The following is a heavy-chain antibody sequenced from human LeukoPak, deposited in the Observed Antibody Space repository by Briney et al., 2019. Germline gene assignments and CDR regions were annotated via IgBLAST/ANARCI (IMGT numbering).Heavy chain of an antibody. CDR1: GFTFSRYR. J-gene: IGHJ6*03. Sequence: PGGSLRLSCAASGFTFSRYRMNWVRQAPGKGLEWIGEIYHSGSTNYNPSLKSRVTISVDKSKNQFSLKLSSVTAADTAVYYCARGLSIAVAEPYYYYMDVWGKGTTVTVSS. D-gene: IGHD6-19*01. CDR2: IYHSGST. V-gene: IGHV4-4*02. CDR3: ARGLSIAVAEPYYYYMDV.